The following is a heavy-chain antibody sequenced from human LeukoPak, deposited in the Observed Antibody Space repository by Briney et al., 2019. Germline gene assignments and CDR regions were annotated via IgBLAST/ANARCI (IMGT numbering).Heavy chain of an antibody. V-gene: IGHV1-18*01. J-gene: IGHJ4*02. CDR1: GYTFTSYG. CDR3: ARTKGDYYGSGSYYPDY. D-gene: IGHD3-10*01. CDR2: ISAYNGNT. Sequence: ASVKVSCKASGYTFTSYGISWVRQAPGQGLEWMGWISAYNGNTNYAQKLQGRVTMTTDTSTSTAYMELRSLRSDDTAVYHCARTKGDYYGSGSYYPDYWGQGTLVTVSS.